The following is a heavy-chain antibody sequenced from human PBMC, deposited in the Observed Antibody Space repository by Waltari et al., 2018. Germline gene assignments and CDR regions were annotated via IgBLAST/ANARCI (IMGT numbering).Heavy chain of an antibody. Sequence: QLQLQESGPGLVKPSETLSLTCTVSGGSISSSSYYWGWIRQPPGKGLEWIGSIYYSGSTYYNPSLKSRVTRSVATSKNQFSLKLSSVTAADTAVYYCARDSPNQRAFDIWGQGTMVTVSS. CDR1: GGSISSSSYY. D-gene: IGHD2-2*01. V-gene: IGHV4-39*07. CDR3: ARDSPNQRAFDI. CDR2: IYYSGST. J-gene: IGHJ3*02.